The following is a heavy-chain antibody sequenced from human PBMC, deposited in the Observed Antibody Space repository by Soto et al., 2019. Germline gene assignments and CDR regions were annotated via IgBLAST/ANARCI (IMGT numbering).Heavy chain of an antibody. Sequence: ASVKVSCKVSGYTLPELSMHWVRQAPGKGLEWMGGFDPEDGETIYAQKFQGRVTMTEDTSTDTAYMELSSLRSEDTAVYYCATDSRAGTLGFGAFDIWGQGTMVNVSS. J-gene: IGHJ3*02. CDR3: ATDSRAGTLGFGAFDI. CDR2: FDPEDGET. CDR1: GYTLPELS. V-gene: IGHV1-24*01. D-gene: IGHD6-13*01.